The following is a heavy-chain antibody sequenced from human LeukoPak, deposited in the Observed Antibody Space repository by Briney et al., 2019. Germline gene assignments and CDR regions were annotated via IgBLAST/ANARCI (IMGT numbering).Heavy chain of an antibody. V-gene: IGHV3-11*01. CDR1: GFTFSDNY. CDR3: ARGRGYSNGPPDY. J-gene: IGHJ4*02. D-gene: IGHD5-18*01. CDR2: ISSSGSTI. Sequence: GGSLRLSCEASGFTFSDNYMTWIRQAPGKGLEWVSYISSSGSTIYYADSVKGRFTISRDNAKNSLYLRMNSLRAEDTAVYYCARGRGYSNGPPDYWGQGTLVTVSS.